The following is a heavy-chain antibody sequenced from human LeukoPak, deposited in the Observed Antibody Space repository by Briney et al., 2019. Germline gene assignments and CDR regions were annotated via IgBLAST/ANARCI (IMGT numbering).Heavy chain of an antibody. D-gene: IGHD3-10*01. CDR2: ISYDGSNK. J-gene: IGHJ4*02. CDR1: GFTFSSYA. Sequence: GRSLRLSCAASGFTFSSYAMHWVRQAPGKGLECVAVISYDGSNKYYADSVKGRFTISRDNSKNTLYLQMNSLRAEDTAVYYCAREGTMVRGVILPLDYWGQGTLVTVSS. V-gene: IGHV3-30*04. CDR3: AREGTMVRGVILPLDY.